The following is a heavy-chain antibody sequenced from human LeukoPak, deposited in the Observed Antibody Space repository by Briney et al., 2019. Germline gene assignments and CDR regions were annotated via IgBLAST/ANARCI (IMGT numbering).Heavy chain of an antibody. D-gene: IGHD6-13*01. CDR2: IYYSGST. CDR3: ARHKGLNHLVPMDY. CDR1: GGSMSSSSYY. V-gene: IGHV4-39*01. J-gene: IGHJ4*02. Sequence: SETLSLTCTVSGGSMSSSSYYWGWIRQPPGKGLEWIGSIYYSGSTYYNPSLKSRVTISVDTSKNQFSLKLTSVTAADTAVYYCARHKGLNHLVPMDYWGQGTLVTVSS.